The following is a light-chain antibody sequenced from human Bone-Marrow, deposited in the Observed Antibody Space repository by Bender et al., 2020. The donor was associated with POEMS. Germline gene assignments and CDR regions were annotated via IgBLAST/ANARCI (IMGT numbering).Light chain of an antibody. J-gene: IGLJ3*02. V-gene: IGLV2-14*02. CDR1: SSDVGSYNL. CDR3: SSYTSSSTLV. Sequence: QSALTQPASVSGSPGQSITISCTGTSSDVGSYNLVSWYQQHPGKAPKLMIYEVNKRPSGVPDRFFGSKSGNTASLTVSGLQADDEANYYCSSYTSSSTLVFGGGTKLTVL. CDR2: EVN.